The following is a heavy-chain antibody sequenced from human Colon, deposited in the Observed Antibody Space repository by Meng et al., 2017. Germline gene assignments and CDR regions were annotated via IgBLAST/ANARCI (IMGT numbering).Heavy chain of an antibody. Sequence: QVQLQQWGAALLKPSETLSLTCAVYGGSFSGYSWSWIRQPPGKGLEWIGEINHTGNTSYNPSLKSRLTISVDTSKNQFSLNLSSVTAADTALYYCARSVRLGVAGKSGAYWGQGTLVTVSS. CDR3: ARSVRLGVAGKSGAY. D-gene: IGHD6-19*01. CDR2: INHTGNT. CDR1: GGSFSGYS. V-gene: IGHV4-34*01. J-gene: IGHJ4*02.